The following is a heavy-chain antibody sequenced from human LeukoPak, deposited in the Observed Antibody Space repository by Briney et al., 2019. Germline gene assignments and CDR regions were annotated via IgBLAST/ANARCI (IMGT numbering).Heavy chain of an antibody. V-gene: IGHV4-34*01. D-gene: IGHD3-3*02. CDR2: IDHSGNT. CDR3: AGQGSISAFGF. CDR1: IGSFSGYH. Sequence: SETLSLTCAVYIGSFSGYHWSWVRQPPGRGLEWIGEIDHSGNTKYNPSIKSRLTISADTSKNQFSLELRSLSAEDTAGYSCAGQGSISAFGFWRRGTLVTVSS. J-gene: IGHJ4*02.